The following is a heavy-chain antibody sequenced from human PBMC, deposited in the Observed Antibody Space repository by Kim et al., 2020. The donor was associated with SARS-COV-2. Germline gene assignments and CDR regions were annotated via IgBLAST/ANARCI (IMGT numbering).Heavy chain of an antibody. D-gene: IGHD2-2*01. V-gene: IGHV1-18*01. CDR3: ARDPDCSSTSCYPHPYYYYYGMDV. Sequence: ASVKVSCKASGYTFTSYGISWVRQAPGQGLEWMGWISAYNGNTNYAQKLQGRVTMTTDTSTSTAYMELRSLRSDDTAVYYCARDPDCSSTSCYPHPYYYYYGMDVWGQGTTVTVSS. CDR2: ISAYNGNT. CDR1: GYTFTSYG. J-gene: IGHJ6*02.